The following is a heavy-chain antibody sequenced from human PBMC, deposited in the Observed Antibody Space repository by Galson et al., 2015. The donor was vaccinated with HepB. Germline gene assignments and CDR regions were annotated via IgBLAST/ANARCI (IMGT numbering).Heavy chain of an antibody. CDR2: IYTSGST. D-gene: IGHD6-19*01. Sequence: ETLSLTCTVSGGSISSYYWSWIRPPAGKGLEWIGRIYTSGSTNYNPSLKSRVTMSVDTSKNQFSLKLSSVTAADTAVYYCARVKFGNGWPNWFDPWGQGTLVTVSS. CDR3: ARVKFGNGWPNWFDP. J-gene: IGHJ5*02. V-gene: IGHV4-4*07. CDR1: GGSISSYY.